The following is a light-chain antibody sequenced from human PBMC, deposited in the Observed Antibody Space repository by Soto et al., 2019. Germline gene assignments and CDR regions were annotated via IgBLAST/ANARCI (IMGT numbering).Light chain of an antibody. Sequence: EIVLTQSPATLSLSPGERATLSCRASQSVSSYLAWYQQKPGQAPRLLIYDASNRATGIPARFSGSGSGTDFTPTITSLEPENLDVYYGQQCSNCPTFGQGTRLEIK. CDR1: QSVSSY. CDR3: QQCSNCPT. V-gene: IGKV3-11*01. CDR2: DAS. J-gene: IGKJ5*01.